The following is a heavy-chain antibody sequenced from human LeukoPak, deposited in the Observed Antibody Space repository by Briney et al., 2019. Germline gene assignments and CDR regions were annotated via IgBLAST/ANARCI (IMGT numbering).Heavy chain of an antibody. D-gene: IGHD3-10*01. CDR1: GFTFSRYA. Sequence: GGSLRLSCAASGFTFSRYAMHWVRQAPGKGLEWVAFIRYDGSNKYYADSVKGRFTISRDNSKNTLYLQMNSMRAEDTAVYYCAKDSSYYYGSVSYYPTYYCYYMDVWVKGTTVTVSS. CDR2: IRYDGSNK. V-gene: IGHV3-30*02. J-gene: IGHJ6*03. CDR3: AKDSSYYYGSVSYYPTYYCYYMDV.